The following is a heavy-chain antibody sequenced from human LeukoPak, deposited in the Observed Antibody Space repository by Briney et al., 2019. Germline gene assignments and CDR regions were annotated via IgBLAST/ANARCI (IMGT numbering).Heavy chain of an antibody. CDR1: GFTFSSYA. CDR2: ISGSSGST. CDR3: AKSRPMAYYFDY. D-gene: IGHD5-24*01. J-gene: IGHJ4*02. V-gene: IGHV3-23*01. Sequence: GGSLRLSCAASGFTFSSYAMSWVRQAPGKGPEWVSAISGSSGSTYYADSVKGRFTISRDNSRNTLYLQMNSLRADDTAVYYYAKSRPMAYYFDYWGQGTLVTVSS.